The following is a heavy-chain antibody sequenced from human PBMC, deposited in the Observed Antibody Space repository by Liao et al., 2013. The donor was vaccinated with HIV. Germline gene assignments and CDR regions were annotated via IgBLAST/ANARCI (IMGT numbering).Heavy chain of an antibody. CDR2: LYFSGST. Sequence: QVQLQQWGAGLLKPSETLSLTCAVYGGSFSGYYWSWIRQPPGKGLEWIGSLYFSGSTYYNPSLKSRVSISVDTSKNQFSLKLSSVTAADTAMYYCAREDDYVWGSYRYPLRYFDYWGQGTLVTVSS. V-gene: IGHV4-34*01. J-gene: IGHJ4*02. D-gene: IGHD3-16*02. CDR1: GGSFSGYY. CDR3: AREDDYVWGSYRYPLRYFDY.